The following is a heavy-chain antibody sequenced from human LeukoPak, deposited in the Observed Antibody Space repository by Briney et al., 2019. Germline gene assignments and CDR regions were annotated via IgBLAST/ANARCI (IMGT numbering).Heavy chain of an antibody. Sequence: GASVKVSCKSSGYSFTAYAIHWVRQAPGQGLEWVGWITPTDGADYAQKFQGRVTMTSDTSMSTVYMDLNRLTSDDTAVYFCARDRYGDGFAHFDYWGQGTLVTVSS. J-gene: IGHJ4*02. D-gene: IGHD5-24*01. CDR1: GYSFTAYA. V-gene: IGHV1-2*02. CDR2: ITPTDGA. CDR3: ARDRYGDGFAHFDY.